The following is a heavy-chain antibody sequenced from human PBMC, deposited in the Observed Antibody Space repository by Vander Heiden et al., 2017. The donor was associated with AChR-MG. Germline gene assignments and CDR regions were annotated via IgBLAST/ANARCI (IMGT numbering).Heavy chain of an antibody. Sequence: QLQLQESGPGLVKPSETLSLTCTVSGGSISSSSYYWGWIRQPPGKGLEWIGSSYYSGTTYYNPSLKSRVTISVDTSKNQFSLKLSSVTAADTAVYYCARREASLALRGMDVWGQGTTVTVSS. CDR2: SYYSGTT. CDR3: ARREASLALRGMDV. D-gene: IGHD3-16*02. CDR1: GGSISSSSYY. V-gene: IGHV4-39*01. J-gene: IGHJ6*02.